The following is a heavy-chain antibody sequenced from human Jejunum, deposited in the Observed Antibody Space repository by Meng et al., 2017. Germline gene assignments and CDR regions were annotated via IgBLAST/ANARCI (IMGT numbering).Heavy chain of an antibody. D-gene: IGHD3-3*01. V-gene: IGHV1-69*13. J-gene: IGHJ6*02. CDR1: GSTFENYA. CDR3: AGGTYITIFGTVLTSLYSYYTMGA. Sequence: SVKVSCKASGSTFENYAITWVRQAPGQGPEWMGGIIPSFAIVDYAQKFQGRLTPTADDSTTTAYMELSSLRSEDPAVYYCAGGTYITIFGTVLTSLYSYYTMGAWGQGTAVTVSS. CDR2: IIPSFAIV.